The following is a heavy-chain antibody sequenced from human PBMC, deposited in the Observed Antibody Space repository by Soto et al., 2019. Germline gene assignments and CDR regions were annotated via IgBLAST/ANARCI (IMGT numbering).Heavy chain of an antibody. J-gene: IGHJ1*01. CDR1: GDTFTSHD. V-gene: IGHV1-8*01. CDR2: MNPNSGHT. Sequence: ASVKVSCKASGDTFTSHDINWMRQTTGEGLEWMGWMNPNSGHTNYAQKFQGRVTMTRDTSISTAYMELTNLRSEDTAIYYCASDMSTTWGQGTLVPVSS. D-gene: IGHD3-16*01. CDR3: ASDMSTT.